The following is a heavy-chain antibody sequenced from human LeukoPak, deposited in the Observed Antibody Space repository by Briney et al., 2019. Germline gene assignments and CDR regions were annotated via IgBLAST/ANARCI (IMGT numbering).Heavy chain of an antibody. D-gene: IGHD5-12*01. CDR3: AKENSGYDPYFDY. Sequence: PGGSLRLSCAASGFTFSSYGMHWVRQAPGKGLEWVAVISYDGSNKYYADSVKGRFTISRDNSKNTLYLQMNSLRAEDTAVYYCAKENSGYDPYFDYWGQGTLVTVSS. CDR2: ISYDGSNK. CDR1: GFTFSSYG. V-gene: IGHV3-30*18. J-gene: IGHJ4*02.